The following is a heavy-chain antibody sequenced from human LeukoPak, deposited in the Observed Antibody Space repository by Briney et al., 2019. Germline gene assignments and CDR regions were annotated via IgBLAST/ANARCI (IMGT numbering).Heavy chain of an antibody. J-gene: IGHJ4*02. CDR3: ASISYRYYFDY. CDR1: GYTFTGYY. V-gene: IGHV1-18*04. Sequence: ASVKVSCKASGYTFTGYYMHWVRQAPGQGLEWMGWISAYNGNTNYAQKLQGRVTMTTDTSTSTAYMELRSLRSDDTAVYYCASISYRYYFDYWGQGTLVTVSS. CDR2: ISAYNGNT. D-gene: IGHD1-26*01.